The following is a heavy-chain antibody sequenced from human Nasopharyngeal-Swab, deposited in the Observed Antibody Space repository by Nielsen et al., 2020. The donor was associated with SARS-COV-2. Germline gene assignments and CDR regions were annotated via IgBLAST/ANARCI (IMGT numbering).Heavy chain of an antibody. Sequence: GGSLRLSCAASGFNFSDYYMSWIREAPGKGLEWVSYISSSGSTIYYADSVKGRFTISRDNAKNSLYLQMNSLRAEDTAVYYCAREDAGSPFDPWGQGTLVTVSS. J-gene: IGHJ5*02. D-gene: IGHD6-13*01. V-gene: IGHV3-11*04. CDR3: AREDAGSPFDP. CDR1: GFNFSDYY. CDR2: ISSSGSTI.